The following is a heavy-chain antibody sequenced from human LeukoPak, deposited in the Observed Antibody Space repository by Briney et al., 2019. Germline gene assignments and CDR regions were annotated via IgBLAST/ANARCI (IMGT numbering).Heavy chain of an antibody. CDR1: GFTFSNYG. CDR2: ISYGASNK. Sequence: PGGSLRLSCAASGFTFSNYGMHWVRQAPGKGLEWVAVISYGASNKDYADSVKGRFTISRDNSKNTLYLRMNSLRGEDTAVYYCAKGGADGHFDYWGQGTRVTVSS. D-gene: IGHD5-24*01. CDR3: AKGGADGHFDY. V-gene: IGHV3-30*18. J-gene: IGHJ4*02.